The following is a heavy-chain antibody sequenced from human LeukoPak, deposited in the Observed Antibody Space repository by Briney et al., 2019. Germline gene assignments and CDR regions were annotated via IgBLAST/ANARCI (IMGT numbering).Heavy chain of an antibody. V-gene: IGHV3-7*01. CDR2: IKEDGSEK. J-gene: IGHJ3*02. Sequence: PGGSLRLSCAASGFTFSRSWMTWVRQAPGEGLEWVANIKEDGSEKNYVGSVKGRFTISRDNAKNSLYLQMNSLRAEDTAVYYCAGSRVATITIGSDAFDIWGQGTMVTVSS. CDR3: AGSRVATITIGSDAFDI. CDR1: GFTFSRSW. D-gene: IGHD5-12*01.